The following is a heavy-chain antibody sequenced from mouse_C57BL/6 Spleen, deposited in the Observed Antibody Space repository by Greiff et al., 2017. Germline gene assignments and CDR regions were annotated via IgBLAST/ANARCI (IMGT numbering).Heavy chain of an antibody. V-gene: IGHV14-2*01. CDR2: IDPEDGET. CDR1: GFNIKDYS. Sequence: EVKLQESGAELVKPGASVKLSCTASGFNIKDYSMHWVKQRTEQGLEWIGRIDPEDGETKYAPKFQGKATITADTSSSTADLQLSSLTSEDTAVYYCARSDYDYDDGYAMDYWGQGTSVTVAS. D-gene: IGHD2-4*01. CDR3: ARSDYDYDDGYAMDY. J-gene: IGHJ4*01.